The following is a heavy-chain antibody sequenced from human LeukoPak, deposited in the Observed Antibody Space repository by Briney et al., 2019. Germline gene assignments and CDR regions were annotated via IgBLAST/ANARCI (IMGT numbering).Heavy chain of an antibody. Sequence: GASVKVSCKASGYTFTGYYLHWVRQGPGQGLQWMGYLNPKTGDTKYTQKLQGGVTMTRDTSISTAYMELSGLTSDDTAVYYCAREGLYSSSSDFDYWGQGTLVTVSS. CDR1: GYTFTGYY. CDR2: LNPKTGDT. V-gene: IGHV1-2*02. J-gene: IGHJ4*02. D-gene: IGHD6-13*01. CDR3: AREGLYSSSSDFDY.